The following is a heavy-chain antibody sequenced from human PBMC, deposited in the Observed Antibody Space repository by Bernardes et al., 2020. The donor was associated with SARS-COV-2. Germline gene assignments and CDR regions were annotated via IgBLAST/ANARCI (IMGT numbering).Heavy chain of an antibody. CDR3: ARGGGSYYDSSGYYYPYDYDYGMDV. J-gene: IGHJ6*02. CDR2: ISAYNGNT. D-gene: IGHD3-22*01. Sequence: ASVKVSCKASGYTFTSYGISWVRQAPGQGLEWMGWISAYNGNTNYAQKLQGRVTMTTDTSTSTAYMELRSLRSDDTAVYYCARGGGSYYDSSGYYYPYDYDYGMDVWGQGTTVTVSS. CDR1: GYTFTSYG. V-gene: IGHV1-18*01.